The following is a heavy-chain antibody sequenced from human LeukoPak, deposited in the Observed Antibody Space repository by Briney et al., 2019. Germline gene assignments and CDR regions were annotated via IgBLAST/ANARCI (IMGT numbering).Heavy chain of an antibody. D-gene: IGHD3-10*01. CDR2: INTNTGNP. V-gene: IGHV7-4-1*02. CDR1: GYTFTSYA. Sequence: ASVKVSCMASGYTFTSYAMNWVRQAPAQGLEWMGWINTNTGNPTYDQVFTGRFVFSLDTSVSTAYLQISSLKAEDTAVYYCARRSMVRGVGTIDHWGQGTLVTVSS. CDR3: ARRSMVRGVGTIDH. J-gene: IGHJ4*02.